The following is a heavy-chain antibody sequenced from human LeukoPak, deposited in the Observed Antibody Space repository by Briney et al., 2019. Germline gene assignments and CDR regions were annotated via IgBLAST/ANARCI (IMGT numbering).Heavy chain of an antibody. V-gene: IGHV3-23*01. CDR3: AKDLKIGSSWYWDYYYYGMDV. CDR2: ISGSGGTI. Sequence: GGSLRLSCAASGFTFSSYAMSWVRQAPGKGLEWVSSISGSGGTIFYADSVKGRFTISRDNSKNTLYLQMNSLRAEDTAVYYCAKDLKIGSSWYWDYYYYGMDVWGQGTTVTVSS. J-gene: IGHJ6*02. D-gene: IGHD6-13*01. CDR1: GFTFSSYA.